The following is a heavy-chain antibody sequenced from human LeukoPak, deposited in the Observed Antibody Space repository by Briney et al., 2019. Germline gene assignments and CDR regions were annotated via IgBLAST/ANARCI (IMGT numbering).Heavy chain of an antibody. J-gene: IGHJ6*03. CDR1: GGSISSSSYY. CDR2: IYYSGST. Sequence: SETLSLTCTVSGGSISSSSYYWGWIRQPPGKGLEWIGYIYYSGSTNYNPSLKSRVTISVDTSKNQFSLKLSSVTAADTAVYYCARVKKMGYQWYYYYMDVWGKGTTVTVSS. D-gene: IGHD2-8*01. V-gene: IGHV4-61*05. CDR3: ARVKKMGYQWYYYYMDV.